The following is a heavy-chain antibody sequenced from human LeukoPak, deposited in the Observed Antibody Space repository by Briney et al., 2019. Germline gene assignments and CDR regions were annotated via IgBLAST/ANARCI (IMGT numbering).Heavy chain of an antibody. J-gene: IGHJ2*01. D-gene: IGHD6-13*01. Sequence: GGSLRLSCAASGFTFDDYAMHWVRQAPGKGLEWVSGISWNSGSIGYADSVKGRFTISRDNAKNSLYLQMNSLRAEDMALYYCAKDGRHSSSWSAVPPGYFDLWGRGTLVTVSS. V-gene: IGHV3-9*03. CDR1: GFTFDDYA. CDR2: ISWNSGSI. CDR3: AKDGRHSSSWSAVPPGYFDL.